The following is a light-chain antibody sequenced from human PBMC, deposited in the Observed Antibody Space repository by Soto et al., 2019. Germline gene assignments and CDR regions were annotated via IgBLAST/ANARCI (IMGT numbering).Light chain of an antibody. CDR3: QQRSDWPIT. CDR1: QSVSSY. Sequence: EIVLPQSPATLSLSPGARSTLSCRASQSVSSYFAWYQQKPGQAPRLLIYDASNRATGIPARFSGSGSGTDFTLTISSLEPEDFAVYYCQQRSDWPITFGQGTRLEIK. CDR2: DAS. V-gene: IGKV3-11*01. J-gene: IGKJ5*01.